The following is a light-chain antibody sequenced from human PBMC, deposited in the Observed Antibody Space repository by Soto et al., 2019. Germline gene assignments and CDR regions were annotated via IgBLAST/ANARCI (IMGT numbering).Light chain of an antibody. Sequence: QLVLTQPPSASGNPGQRLTISCSGSTSNILRNYVYWYRQLPGTAPRLLISMNDQRPSGVPDRFSGSKSGTSASLAISGLRSEDEADYYCASWDDRLSGYVFGTGTKVTVL. CDR1: TSNILRNY. CDR2: MND. CDR3: ASWDDRLSGYV. V-gene: IGLV1-47*01. J-gene: IGLJ1*01.